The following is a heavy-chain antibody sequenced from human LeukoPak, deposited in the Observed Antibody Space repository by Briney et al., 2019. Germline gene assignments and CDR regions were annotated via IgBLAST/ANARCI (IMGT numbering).Heavy chain of an antibody. J-gene: IGHJ4*02. Sequence: SETLSLTCSVSGGAISTYYWSWLRQPPGKGLEWIGYIYYSGSTNYSPSLKSRVTISADTSKNQFSLKLSSVTAADTAVYYCARLTSGHFDYWGQGTLVTVSS. CDR1: GGAISTYY. V-gene: IGHV4-59*08. CDR2: IYYSGST. CDR3: ARLTSGHFDY. D-gene: IGHD3-10*01.